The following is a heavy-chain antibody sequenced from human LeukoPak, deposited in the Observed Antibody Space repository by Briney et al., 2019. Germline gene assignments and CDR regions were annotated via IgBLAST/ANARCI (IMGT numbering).Heavy chain of an antibody. J-gene: IGHJ3*02. V-gene: IGHV3-7*01. CDR2: IDQDGSEK. CDR3: ARASLDAFDI. D-gene: IGHD6-6*01. CDR1: RVIFNQYW. Sequence: GGSLRLSCAASRVIFNQYWMSWVRQAPGRGLEWVANIDQDGSEKHYVDSVKGRFTISRDNARNSLFLQMNSLRAEDTAVYYCARASLDAFDIWGQGTMVTVSS.